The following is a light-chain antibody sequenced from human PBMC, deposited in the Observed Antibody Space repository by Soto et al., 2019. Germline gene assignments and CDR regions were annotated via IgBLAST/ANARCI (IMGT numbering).Light chain of an antibody. Sequence: DIQMTQSPSSLSASVGDRVTITCRASQSISSYLNWYQQKPGKAPKLLIYAASNLQSGVPSRFSGSGSGTDYTLTISSLQPEDFATYYCQQRYSISWTFGQGTKVEFK. CDR1: QSISSY. V-gene: IGKV1-39*01. CDR2: AAS. CDR3: QQRYSISWT. J-gene: IGKJ1*01.